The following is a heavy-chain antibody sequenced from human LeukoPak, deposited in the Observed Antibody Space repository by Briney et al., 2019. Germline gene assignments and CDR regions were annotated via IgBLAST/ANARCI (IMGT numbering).Heavy chain of an antibody. CDR3: AKDARVRDWNYAQYYYMDV. CDR2: IWYDGSVK. J-gene: IGHJ6*03. CDR1: GFIFSSYG. D-gene: IGHD1-7*01. Sequence: GGSLRLSCAASGFIFSSYGMHWVRQAPGKGLEWVAVIWYDGSVKYYADSVKGRFTVSRDNYKKTLYLQMDSLGAEDTAVYYCAKDARVRDWNYAQYYYMDVWGKGTTVTVSS. V-gene: IGHV3-33*06.